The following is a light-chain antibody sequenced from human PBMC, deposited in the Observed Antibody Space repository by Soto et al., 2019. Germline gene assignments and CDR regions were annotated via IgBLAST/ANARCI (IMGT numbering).Light chain of an antibody. J-gene: IGKJ1*01. CDR2: RAS. CDR1: QTVKNY. Sequence: DIQMTQSPSTLSVSVGDRVTITCRASQTVKNYLAWYQQKPGKAPNLLIYRASTLKSGVPSRFSGSGSGTEFTLTISSLQPDDFATYYCQHYNSYSEAFGQGTKVDIK. CDR3: QHYNSYSEA. V-gene: IGKV1-5*03.